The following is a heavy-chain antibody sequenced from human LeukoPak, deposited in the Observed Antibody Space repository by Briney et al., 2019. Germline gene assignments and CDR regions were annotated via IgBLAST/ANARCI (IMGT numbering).Heavy chain of an antibody. D-gene: IGHD5-24*01. Sequence: ASVKVSCKASGYTFTSYYMHWVRQAPGQGLEWMGIINPSGGSTSYAQKFQGRVTMTRDTSTSTVYMELSSLRSEDTAVYYCARDQRVIRYGMATIGQPLDYWGQGTLVTVSS. CDR2: INPSGGST. J-gene: IGHJ4*02. CDR3: ARDQRVIRYGMATIGQPLDY. CDR1: GYTFTSYY. V-gene: IGHV1-46*01.